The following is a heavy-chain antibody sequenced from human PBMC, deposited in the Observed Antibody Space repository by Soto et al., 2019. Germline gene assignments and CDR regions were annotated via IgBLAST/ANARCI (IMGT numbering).Heavy chain of an antibody. D-gene: IGHD3-10*01. Sequence: GASVKVSCKASGGTFSSYAISWVRQAPGQGLEWMGGIIPIFGTANYAQKFQGRVTITADESTSTAYMELSSLRSEDTAVYCCARDNIPSPDHGSGSYGQAFDIWGQGTMVTVSS. V-gene: IGHV1-69*13. J-gene: IGHJ3*02. CDR2: IIPIFGTA. CDR3: ARDNIPSPDHGSGSYGQAFDI. CDR1: GGTFSSYA.